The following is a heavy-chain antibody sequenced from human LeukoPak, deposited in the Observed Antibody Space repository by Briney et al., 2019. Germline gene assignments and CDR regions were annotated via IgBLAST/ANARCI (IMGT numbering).Heavy chain of an antibody. J-gene: IGHJ6*03. Sequence: ASVKVSCKASGYTFTGYYMHWVRQAPGQGLEWMGRNNPNSGGTNYAQKFQGRVTMTRDTSISTAYMELSRLRSDDTAVYYCAAETTVTTGYYYYMDVWGKGTTVTVSS. CDR1: GYTFTGYY. D-gene: IGHD4-17*01. CDR3: AAETTVTTGYYYYMDV. V-gene: IGHV1-2*06. CDR2: NNPNSGGT.